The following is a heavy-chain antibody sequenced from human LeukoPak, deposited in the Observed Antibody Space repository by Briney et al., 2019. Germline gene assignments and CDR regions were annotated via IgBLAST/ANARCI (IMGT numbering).Heavy chain of an antibody. CDR3: ARHYKYYYGSGSYYNEDYFDY. CDR1: GGSISSSYW. Sequence: PSETLSLTCAASGGSISSSYWWSWVREPPGKGLECIGDIYYSGSINYNPSLKSRVTISVDKSKSQLSLKLSSVTAADTAVYYCARHYKYYYGSGSYYNEDYFDYGAREPWSPSPQ. D-gene: IGHD3-10*01. CDR2: IYYSGSI. V-gene: IGHV4-4*02. J-gene: IGHJ4*02.